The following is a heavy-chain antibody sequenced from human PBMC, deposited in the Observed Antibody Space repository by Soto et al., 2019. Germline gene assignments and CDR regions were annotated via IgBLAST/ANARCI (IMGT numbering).Heavy chain of an antibody. D-gene: IGHD6-6*01. CDR1: GFTFSNAW. J-gene: IGHJ4*02. CDR2: IKSKTDGGTT. CDR3: TGSSSEAGDFDY. Sequence: EVQLVESGGGLVKPGGSLRLSCAASGFTFSNAWMSWVRQAPGKGLEWVGRIKSKTDGGTTDYAAPVKGRFTISRDDSKNTLYLQMNSLKTEDTAVYYCTGSSSEAGDFDYWGQGTLVTVSS. V-gene: IGHV3-15*01.